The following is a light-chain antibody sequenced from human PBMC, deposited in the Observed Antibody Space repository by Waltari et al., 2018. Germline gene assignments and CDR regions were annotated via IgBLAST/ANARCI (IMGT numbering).Light chain of an antibody. V-gene: IGLV2-14*03. J-gene: IGLJ2*01. CDR3: SSYTRRGTVV. CDR1: SSDVGAYTF. Sequence: QSALTQPASVSGSPGQSIPISCTGSSSDVGAYTFVSWHQQHPGNAPKLTIYDVRDAPAGVSQRFTGSKSGNTASRTISGLQAEDEADDYYSSYTRRGTVVFGGGTKVTVL. CDR2: DVR.